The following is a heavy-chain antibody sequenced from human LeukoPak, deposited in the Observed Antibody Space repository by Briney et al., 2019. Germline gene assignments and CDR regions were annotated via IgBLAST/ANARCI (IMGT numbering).Heavy chain of an antibody. D-gene: IGHD6-19*01. CDR3: ARDSFNSGQALGIEGSGWYSAFDI. Sequence: GGSLRLSCAASGFIFSNYEMNWVRQAPGKGLEWVSYISSSGSTIYYADSVKGRFTISRDNAKNSLYLQMNSLRAEDTAVYYCARDSFNSGQALGIEGSGWYSAFDIWGQGTMVTVSS. J-gene: IGHJ3*02. CDR2: ISSSGSTI. CDR1: GFIFSNYE. V-gene: IGHV3-48*03.